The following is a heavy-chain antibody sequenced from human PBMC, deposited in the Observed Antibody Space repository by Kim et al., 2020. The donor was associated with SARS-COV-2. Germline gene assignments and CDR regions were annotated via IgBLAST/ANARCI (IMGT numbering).Heavy chain of an antibody. CDR3: ARLQNAGGFTGAAPDY. D-gene: IGHD3-9*01. CDR2: ISGDSITI. Sequence: GGSLRLSCAASGFSFRDYYMSWIRQVPGRGLEWISYISGDSITIYYADSVQGRFITSRDNPKNSLYLQMNSLTDDDTAIYYCARLQNAGGFTGAAPDYWAQGALVTVST. CDR1: GFSFRDYY. V-gene: IGHV3-11*01. J-gene: IGHJ4*02.